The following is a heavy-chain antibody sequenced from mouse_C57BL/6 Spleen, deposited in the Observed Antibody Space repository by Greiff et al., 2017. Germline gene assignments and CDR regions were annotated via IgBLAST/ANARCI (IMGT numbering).Heavy chain of an antibody. CDR2: IWGVGST. J-gene: IGHJ4*01. V-gene: IGHV2-6*01. Sequence: VKLQESGPGLVAPSQSLSITCTVSGFSLTSYGVDWVRQSPGKGLAWLGVIWGVGSTNYNSALKSRLSISKDNSKSQVFLKMNSLQTDDTAMYYCASDRGGYAMDYWGQGTSVTVSS. CDR1: GFSLTSYG. CDR3: ASDRGGYAMDY.